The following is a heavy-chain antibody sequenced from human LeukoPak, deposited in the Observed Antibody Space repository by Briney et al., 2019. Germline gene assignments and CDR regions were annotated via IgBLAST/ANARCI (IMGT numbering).Heavy chain of an antibody. D-gene: IGHD6-13*01. J-gene: IGHJ6*03. CDR3: ASRYSSSWYYYYYYMDV. CDR2: IKQDGSEK. V-gene: IGHV3-7*01. CDR1: GFTFSSYW. Sequence: GGSLRLSCAASGFTFSSYWMSWVRQAPGKGLEWVANIKQDGSEKYYVDSVKGRFTISRDNAKNSLYLQMNSLRAEDTAVYYCASRYSSSWYYYYYYMDVWGKGTTVTVSS.